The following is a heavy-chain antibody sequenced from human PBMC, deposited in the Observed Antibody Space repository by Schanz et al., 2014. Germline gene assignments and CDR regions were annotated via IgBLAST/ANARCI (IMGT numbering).Heavy chain of an antibody. CDR1: GYTFTSYY. Sequence: QVQLVQSGAEVKKPGASVKVSCKASGYTFTSYYMHWVRQAPGQGLEWMGIINPSGGTTRIAQNFQGRLTVTRDTSTSTVNMELSSLGSEDTAVYYCARDGEAAAGCDSWGQGTLVTVSS. J-gene: IGHJ4*02. V-gene: IGHV1-46*03. CDR3: ARDGEAAAGCDS. D-gene: IGHD6-13*01. CDR2: INPSGGTT.